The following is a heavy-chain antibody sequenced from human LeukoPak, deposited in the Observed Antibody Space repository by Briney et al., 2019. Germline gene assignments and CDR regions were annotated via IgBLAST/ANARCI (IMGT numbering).Heavy chain of an antibody. J-gene: IGHJ5*01. D-gene: IGHD3-16*01. CDR3: ARGGIGGAVTGDLVDP. Sequence: PSETLSLTCTVSGGSISSSSYYWGWIRQPPGKGLEWIGSIYYSGSTYYNPSLKSRVTISVDTSKNQFSLKLSSVTAADTAVYYCARGGIGGAVTGDLVDPWGQGTPGTVSP. V-gene: IGHV4-39*01. CDR1: GGSISSSSYY. CDR2: IYYSGST.